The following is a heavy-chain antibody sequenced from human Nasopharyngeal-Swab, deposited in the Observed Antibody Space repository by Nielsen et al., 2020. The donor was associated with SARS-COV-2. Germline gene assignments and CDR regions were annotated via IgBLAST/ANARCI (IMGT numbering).Heavy chain of an antibody. CDR3: ARGSGYYDSSGYSDY. V-gene: IGHV4-59*13. D-gene: IGHD3-22*01. J-gene: IGHJ4*02. CDR2: IYYSGST. Sequence: SETLSLTCTVSGGSISSYYWSWIRQPPGKGLEWIGYIYYSGSTNYNPTLTSRVTISVDPSKNQFSLKLSSVTAADTAVYYCARGSGYYDSSGYSDYWGQGTLVTVSS. CDR1: GGSISSYY.